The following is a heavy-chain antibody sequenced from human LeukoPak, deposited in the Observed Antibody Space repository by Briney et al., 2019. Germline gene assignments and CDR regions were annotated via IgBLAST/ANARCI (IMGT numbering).Heavy chain of an antibody. J-gene: IGHJ4*02. Sequence: GGSLRLSCAASGFTFSNYAMHWVRQAPGSGLEWVAFIKHDGSNQNYADSVKGRFTISRDNSKNTLYLQMNSLRAEDTAVYYCARDLAYSSSWNPTDYWGQGTLVTVSS. V-gene: IGHV3-30*02. D-gene: IGHD6-13*01. CDR2: IKHDGSNQ. CDR1: GFTFSNYA. CDR3: ARDLAYSSSWNPTDY.